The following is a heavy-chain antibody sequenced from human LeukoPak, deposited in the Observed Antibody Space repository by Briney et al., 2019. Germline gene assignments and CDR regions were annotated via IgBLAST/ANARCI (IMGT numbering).Heavy chain of an antibody. CDR3: ARDKYGSGSYFDY. Sequence: GGSLRLSCAASGFTFSGYGMHWVRQAPGKGLEWVAVIWYDGSNKYYADSVKGRFTISRDNSKNTLYLQMNSLRAEDTAVYYCARDKYGSGSYFDYWGQGTLVTVSS. CDR1: GFTFSGYG. V-gene: IGHV3-33*01. J-gene: IGHJ4*02. CDR2: IWYDGSNK. D-gene: IGHD3-10*01.